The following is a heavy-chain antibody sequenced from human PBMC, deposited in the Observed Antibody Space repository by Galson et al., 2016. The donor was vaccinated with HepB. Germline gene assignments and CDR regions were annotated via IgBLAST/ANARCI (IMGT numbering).Heavy chain of an antibody. CDR1: GITFRSYT. CDR2: IRGGSSHK. D-gene: IGHD3-10*01. CDR3: ARDEPQDALAGSYYNAWGSADY. Sequence: SLRLSCAVSGITFRSYTMNWVRQAPGKGLEWVSCIRGGSSHKYYADSVKGRFTISRDNPKNTLYLQMNSLRAEDTAVYYCARDEPQDALAGSYYNAWGSADYWGQGTLVTVSS. V-gene: IGHV3-21*01. J-gene: IGHJ4*02.